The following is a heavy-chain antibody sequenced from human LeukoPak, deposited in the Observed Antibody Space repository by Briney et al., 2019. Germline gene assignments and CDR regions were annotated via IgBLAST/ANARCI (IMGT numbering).Heavy chain of an antibody. J-gene: IGHJ6*02. CDR2: IKHDGSEK. V-gene: IGHV3-7*04. CDR1: GFTFISYW. CDR3: ARDYFYPMDV. Sequence: GGSLRLSCAASGFTFISYWMTWVRQAPGKGLEWVANIKHDGSEKYYVDSVKGRFTISRDNAKNSLYLQMNSLRAEDTAVYYCARDYFYPMDVWGQGTTVTVSS.